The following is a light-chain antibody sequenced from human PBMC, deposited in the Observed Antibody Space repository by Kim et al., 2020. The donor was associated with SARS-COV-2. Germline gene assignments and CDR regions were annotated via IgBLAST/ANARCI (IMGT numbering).Light chain of an antibody. CDR1: QDISPY. Sequence: DIQMTQSPSSLSASVGDRVTITCRASQDISPYLAWYQEKPGKVPKLLIYSTFNLQVGVPSRFSGGGSGTDFTLTINSLQPEDVATYYCQSYNSALLTFGGGTKVDIK. V-gene: IGKV1-27*01. CDR3: QSYNSALLT. J-gene: IGKJ4*01. CDR2: STF.